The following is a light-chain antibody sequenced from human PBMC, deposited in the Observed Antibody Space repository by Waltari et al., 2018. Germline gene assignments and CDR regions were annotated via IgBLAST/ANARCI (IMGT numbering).Light chain of an antibody. Sequence: SYELTQPPSVSVSPGQTARITCSGDTLTKQFSYWYQKKPGQAPVVVIYKDSVRPSGFPERFSGSSSGTTVTLTISGVQAEDEADYYCQSADSSGTSRDVLFGGGTKLTVL. CDR2: KDS. CDR1: TLTKQF. V-gene: IGLV3-25*03. J-gene: IGLJ2*01. CDR3: QSADSSGTSRDVL.